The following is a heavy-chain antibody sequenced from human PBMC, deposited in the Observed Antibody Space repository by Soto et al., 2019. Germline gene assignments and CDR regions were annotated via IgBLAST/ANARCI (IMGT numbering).Heavy chain of an antibody. Sequence: EVQLVESGGGLVQPGGSLRLSCAASGFTVSSNYMSWVRQAPGKGLEWVSVIYSGGTTNYADSVKGRFTISRHNSKNTLYLHMNSLRVEDTAVFYCARFTVTKGVDIWGQGTMVTVSS. D-gene: IGHD4-17*01. CDR1: GFTVSSNY. V-gene: IGHV3-53*04. CDR3: ARFTVTKGVDI. J-gene: IGHJ3*02. CDR2: IYSGGTT.